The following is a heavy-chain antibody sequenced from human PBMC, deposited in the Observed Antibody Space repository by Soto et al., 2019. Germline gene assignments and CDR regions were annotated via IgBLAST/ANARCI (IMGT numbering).Heavy chain of an antibody. Sequence: EVQLLESGGGLVQPGGSLRLSCAASGFTFSSYDMSWVRQAPGKGLEWVTAISGSGGSKYYADSVKGRFTISRDNSKNPLYLQRTSLRAEDTAVYYCAKEWSYSSGWSHVDYWGQGSLVTVSS. D-gene: IGHD6-19*01. CDR3: AKEWSYSSGWSHVDY. CDR2: ISGSGGSK. V-gene: IGHV3-23*01. CDR1: GFTFSSYD. J-gene: IGHJ4*02.